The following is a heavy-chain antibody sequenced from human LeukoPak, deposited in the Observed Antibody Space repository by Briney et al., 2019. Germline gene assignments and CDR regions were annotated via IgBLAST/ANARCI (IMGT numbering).Heavy chain of an antibody. CDR1: GGSISSGDYY. CDR2: IHYSWST. CDR3: ARDLTGIIDY. D-gene: IGHD2/OR15-2a*01. V-gene: IGHV4-30-4*08. Sequence: ASETLSLTCTIPGGSISSGDYYWSWCRQPQGKGLERLEYIHYSWSTYYNPSLKSRGTISVDTSKNQFSLKLSSVTAADTAVYYCARDLTGIIDYWGQGTLVTVSS. J-gene: IGHJ4*02.